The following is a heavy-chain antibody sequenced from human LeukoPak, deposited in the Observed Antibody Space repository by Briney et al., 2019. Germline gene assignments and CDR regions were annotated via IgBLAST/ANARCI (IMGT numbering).Heavy chain of an antibody. V-gene: IGHV1-69*04. D-gene: IGHD1-26*01. CDR2: IIPILGIA. CDR3: ARDKYEWELLRIAFDI. CDR1: GGTFSSYA. Sequence: AASVKVSCKASGGTFSSYAISWVRQAPGQGLEWMGRIIPILGIANYAQKFQGRVTITADKSTSTAYMELSSLRSEDTAVYYCARDKYEWELLRIAFDIWGQGTMVTVSS. J-gene: IGHJ3*02.